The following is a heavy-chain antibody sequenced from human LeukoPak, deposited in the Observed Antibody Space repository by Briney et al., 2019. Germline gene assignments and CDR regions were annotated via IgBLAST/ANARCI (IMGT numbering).Heavy chain of an antibody. CDR3: TRVEETTTTTAIIRKYYYYYYYMDV. CDR1: GFTSISYW. Sequence: GGSLRLSCAASGFTSISYWMTWVRQAPGKGLEWVANIKQDGSEKYYVGSVKGRFTISRDDAKNSLYLQMSSLRAEDTAVYYCTRVEETTTTTAIIRKYYYYYYYMDVWGKGNTVTVSS. V-gene: IGHV3-7*01. CDR2: IKQDGSEK. D-gene: IGHD1-1*01. J-gene: IGHJ6*03.